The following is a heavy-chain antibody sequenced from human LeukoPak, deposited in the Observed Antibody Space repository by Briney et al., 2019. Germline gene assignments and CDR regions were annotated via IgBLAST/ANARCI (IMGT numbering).Heavy chain of an antibody. CDR3: VRDRDWGFDY. CDR1: GFTFSSHG. Sequence: GGSLRLSCAASGFTFSSHGIHWVRQAPGKGLGRVTFIRSDGSSNYYTDSVKGRFTLSRDDFKNTLSMQRNSRRAEDTAVYYCVRDRDWGFDYWGQGTLVTVSS. D-gene: IGHD3/OR15-3a*01. J-gene: IGHJ4*02. V-gene: IGHV3-30*02. CDR2: IRSDGSSN.